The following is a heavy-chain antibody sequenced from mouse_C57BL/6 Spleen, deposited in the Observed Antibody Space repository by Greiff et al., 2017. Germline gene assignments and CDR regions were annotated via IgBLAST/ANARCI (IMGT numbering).Heavy chain of an antibody. CDR1: GYTFTDYE. CDR3: TGVTTVVARGYFDV. CDR2: IDPETGGT. D-gene: IGHD1-1*01. Sequence: VQRVESGAELVRPGASVTLSCKASGYTFTDYEMHWVKQTPVHGLEWIGAIDPETGGTAYNQKFKGKAILTADKSSSTAYMELRSLTSEDSAVYYCTGVTTVVARGYFDVWGTGTTVTVSS. J-gene: IGHJ1*03. V-gene: IGHV1-15*01.